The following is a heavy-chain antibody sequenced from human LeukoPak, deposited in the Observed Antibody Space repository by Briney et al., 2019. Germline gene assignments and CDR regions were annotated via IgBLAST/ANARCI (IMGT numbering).Heavy chain of an antibody. Sequence: TGGSLRLSCAASGFTFSGYWMHWVRQAPGKGLVWVSRINSDGSTTSYADSVKGRFTISRDNSKNTLYLQMNSLRAEDTAVYYCAKTSRLLRPFDYWGQGTLVTVSS. CDR3: AKTSRLLRPFDY. J-gene: IGHJ4*02. D-gene: IGHD2-21*02. CDR1: GFTFSGYW. CDR2: INSDGSTT. V-gene: IGHV3-74*01.